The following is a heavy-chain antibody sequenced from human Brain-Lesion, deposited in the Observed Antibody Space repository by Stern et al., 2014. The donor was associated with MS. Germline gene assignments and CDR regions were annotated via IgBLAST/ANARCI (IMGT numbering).Heavy chain of an antibody. D-gene: IGHD1-26*01. V-gene: IGHV1-24*01. CDR2: FDPEDGET. CDR3: ATLSPGAGGNYYRHFDY. J-gene: IGHJ4*02. Sequence: QVQLVQSGAEVKKPGASVKDSCKVSGYTLTELSMHWVRQAPRKGLEWMGGFDPEDGETIYAQKFQGRVTMTEDTSTDTAYMELSSLRSEDTAVYYCATLSPGAGGNYYRHFDYWGQGTLVTVSS. CDR1: GYTLTELS.